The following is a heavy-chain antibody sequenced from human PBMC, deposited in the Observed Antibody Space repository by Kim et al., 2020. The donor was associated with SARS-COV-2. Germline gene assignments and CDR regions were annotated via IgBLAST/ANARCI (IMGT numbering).Heavy chain of an antibody. J-gene: IGHJ4*02. Sequence: STYYADSVKGRFTISRDNSKNTLYLQMNSLRAEDTAVYYCAKDSVAGNDYWGQGTLVTVSS. D-gene: IGHD6-19*01. CDR3: AKDSVAGNDY. CDR2: ST. V-gene: IGHV3-23*01.